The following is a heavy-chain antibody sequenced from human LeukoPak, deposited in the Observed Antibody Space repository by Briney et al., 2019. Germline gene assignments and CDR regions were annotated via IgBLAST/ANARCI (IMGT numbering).Heavy chain of an antibody. CDR3: ARDQGSYCGGDCYSNWFDP. D-gene: IGHD2-21*01. Sequence: ASVKVSCKASGYTFTGYYMHWVRQAPGQGLEWMGRINPNSGGTNYAQKFQGRVTMTRDTSISTAYMELSRLRSDDTAVYYCARDQGSYCGGDCYSNWFDPWGQGTLVTVSS. CDR2: INPNSGGT. J-gene: IGHJ5*02. CDR1: GYTFTGYY. V-gene: IGHV1-2*06.